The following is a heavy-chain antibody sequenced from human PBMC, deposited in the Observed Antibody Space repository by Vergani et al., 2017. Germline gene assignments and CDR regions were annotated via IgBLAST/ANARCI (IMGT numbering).Heavy chain of an antibody. CDR3: VEYGSGSYYYVH. Sequence: QVQLVQSGAEVKKPGSSVKVSCKASGGTFSSYAISWVRQAPGQGLEWMGGIIPIVGTANYAQKFQGRVTITADDSTSTAYMELSSLRSEDTAVYYCVEYGSGSYYYVHWGQGTLVTVSS. V-gene: IGHV1-69*01. CDR2: IIPIVGTA. CDR1: GGTFSSYA. J-gene: IGHJ4*02. D-gene: IGHD3-10*01.